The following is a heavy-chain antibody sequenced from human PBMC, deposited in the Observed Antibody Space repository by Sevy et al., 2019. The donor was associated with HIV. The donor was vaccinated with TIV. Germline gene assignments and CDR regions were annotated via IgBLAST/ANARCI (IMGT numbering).Heavy chain of an antibody. CDR2: ISGSGTRT. Sequence: GGSLRLSCAVSGFSFDSYGMTWVRQAPGKGLEWVSGISGSGTRTYYADSVKGRFIISRDNSKNTLYLQMNSLRSEDTALYFCAERGGGHYDPDEIGYYFYYYNMDVWGKGTTVTVSS. V-gene: IGHV3-23*01. CDR1: GFSFDSYG. J-gene: IGHJ6*03. D-gene: IGHD3-22*01. CDR3: AERGGGHYDPDEIGYYFYYYNMDV.